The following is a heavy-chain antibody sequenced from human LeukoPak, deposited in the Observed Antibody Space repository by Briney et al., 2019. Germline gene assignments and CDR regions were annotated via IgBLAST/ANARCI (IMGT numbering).Heavy chain of an antibody. CDR1: GFTVSSNY. D-gene: IGHD6-6*01. Sequence: GGSLRLSCAASGFTVSSNYMSWVRQAPGKGLEWVSVIYSGGSTYYADSVKGRFTISRDNSKNTLYLQMNSLRAEDTAVYYCARGLRASSPYYFDYWGQGTLVTVSS. CDR3: ARGLRASSPYYFDY. V-gene: IGHV3-66*01. CDR2: IYSGGST. J-gene: IGHJ4*02.